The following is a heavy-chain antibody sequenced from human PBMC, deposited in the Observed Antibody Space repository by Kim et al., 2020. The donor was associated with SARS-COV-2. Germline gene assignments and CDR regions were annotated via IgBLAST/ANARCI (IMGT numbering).Heavy chain of an antibody. J-gene: IGHJ4*02. CDR1: GFTFSSYG. CDR3: ARAASFGYYYGSGSLRPLDY. V-gene: IGHV3-33*01. Sequence: GGSLRLSCAASGFTFSSYGMHWVRQAPGKGLEWVAVIWYDGSNKYNADSVKGRFTISRDNSKNTLYLQMNSLRAEDTAVYYCARAASFGYYYGSGSLRPLDYWGQGTLVTVSS. CDR2: IWYDGSNK. D-gene: IGHD3-10*01.